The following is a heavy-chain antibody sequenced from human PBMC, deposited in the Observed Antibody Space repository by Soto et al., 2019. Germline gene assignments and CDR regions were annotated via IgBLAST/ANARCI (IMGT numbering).Heavy chain of an antibody. CDR3: ASQVVSGRTFDY. CDR1: SGSITNRDYY. D-gene: IGHD2-15*01. V-gene: IGHV4-39*06. CDR2: IYYSAIV. J-gene: IGHJ4*02. Sequence: SETLSLTCTVSSGSITNRDYYWAWIRQTPGRGLEWIGSIYYSAIVFYNPSLKSRVPISVDPSKSQSPLSLTSWAAPDPRFYYCASQVVSGRTFDYWGQGAQVTVSS.